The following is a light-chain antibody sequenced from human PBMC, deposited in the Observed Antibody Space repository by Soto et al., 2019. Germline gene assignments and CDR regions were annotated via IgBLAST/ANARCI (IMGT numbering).Light chain of an antibody. CDR1: SSDVGGYNY. J-gene: IGLJ1*01. CDR3: SSVTSRFTFNYI. V-gene: IGLV2-14*01. CDR2: EVT. Sequence: QSVLTQPASVSGSPGQSTTISCTGTSSDVGGYNYVPWYQQHPGKAPKIIIYEVTNRPSGVSNRCSGSKSGNTASLTISGLQAEDDADYYWSSVTSRFTFNYIVGTGTKVTVL.